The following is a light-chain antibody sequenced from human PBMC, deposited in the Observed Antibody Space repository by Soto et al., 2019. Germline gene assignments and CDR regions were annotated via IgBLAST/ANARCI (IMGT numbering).Light chain of an antibody. CDR1: QSVSSIY. CDR3: HKRCPSGT. J-gene: IGKJ4*01. V-gene: IGKV3D-20*02. CDR2: AAS. Sequence: EMMGAQSAVTLYLGPGQSATHSCRASQSVSSIYLARYQQKPGQAPRIHIYAASDRATGIPARFSGSGSGTAFTLTIRRLEHEAFEVYYWHKRCPSGTFGGGTKVDIK.